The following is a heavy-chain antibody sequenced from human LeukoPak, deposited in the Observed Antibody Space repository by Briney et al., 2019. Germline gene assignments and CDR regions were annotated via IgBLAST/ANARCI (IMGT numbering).Heavy chain of an antibody. V-gene: IGHV4-38-2*02. Sequence: SETLSLTCTVSGYSISSGYYWGWIRQPPGKGLEWIGNIYHNETTYYNPSLKSRVTISVDTSKNQFSLRLSSVTAADTAFYYCARAYSSSWYHNWFDPWGQGTLVTVSS. CDR2: IYHNETT. J-gene: IGHJ5*02. CDR1: GYSISSGYY. D-gene: IGHD6-13*01. CDR3: ARAYSSSWYHNWFDP.